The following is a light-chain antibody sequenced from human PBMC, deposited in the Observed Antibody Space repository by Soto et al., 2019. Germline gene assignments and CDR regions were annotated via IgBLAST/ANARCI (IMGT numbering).Light chain of an antibody. J-gene: IGKJ3*01. CDR2: GAS. V-gene: IGKV4-1*01. Sequence: DIVLTQSPDSLAVSLGERATISCKSSQSVFFSSNKKNYIAWYQQKPGQPPTMLIYGASTRASGVPDRFSGSGSETDFTLTISSLQPEDVAVYCCQQCYKDPPTCGHVTKVELK. CDR1: QSVFFSSNKKNY. CDR3: QQCYKDPPT.